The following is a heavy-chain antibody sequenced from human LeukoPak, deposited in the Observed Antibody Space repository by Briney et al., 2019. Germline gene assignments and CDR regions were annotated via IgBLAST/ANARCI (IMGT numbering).Heavy chain of an antibody. CDR1: GFTFSSYA. J-gene: IGHJ4*02. Sequence: GGSLRLSCAASGFTFSSYAMSWVRQAPGKGLEWVSAISGSGGSTYYADSVKGRFTISRDNSKNTLYLQMNSLRAEDTAVYYCAKDTSAKYYYDSSGYSGAFDHWGQGTLVTVSS. V-gene: IGHV3-23*01. CDR3: AKDTSAKYYYDSSGYSGAFDH. D-gene: IGHD3-22*01. CDR2: ISGSGGST.